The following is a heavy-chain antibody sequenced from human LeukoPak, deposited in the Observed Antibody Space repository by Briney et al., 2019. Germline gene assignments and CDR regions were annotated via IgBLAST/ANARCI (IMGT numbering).Heavy chain of an antibody. CDR3: ASFGDYVWGSYRRGPYYFDY. CDR1: GGTFSSYA. J-gene: IGHJ4*02. Sequence: SVTVSCKASGGTFSSYAISWVRQAPGQGLEWMGGIIPIFGTANYAQKFQGRVTITADESTSTAYMELSSLRSEDTAVYYCASFGDYVWGSYRRGPYYFDYWGQGTLVTVSS. D-gene: IGHD3-16*02. V-gene: IGHV1-69*13. CDR2: IIPIFGTA.